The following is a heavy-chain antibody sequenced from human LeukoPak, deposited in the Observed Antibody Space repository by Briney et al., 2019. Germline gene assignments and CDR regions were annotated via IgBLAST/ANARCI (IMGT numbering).Heavy chain of an antibody. Sequence: PSETLSLTCTVSGGSISSGGYYWSWIRQPPGKGLEWIGYIYYRGSTNYNPSLKSRVTISVDTSKNQFSLKLSSVTAADTAVYYCARLSGYSSGHYYSDHWGQGTLVTVSS. CDR1: GGSISSGGYY. CDR2: IYYRGST. V-gene: IGHV4-61*08. J-gene: IGHJ4*02. CDR3: ARLSGYSSGHYYSDH. D-gene: IGHD3-22*01.